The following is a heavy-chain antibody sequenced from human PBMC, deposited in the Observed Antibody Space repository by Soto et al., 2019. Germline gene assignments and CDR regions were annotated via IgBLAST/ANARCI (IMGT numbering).Heavy chain of an antibody. CDR3: AKEQRSGWYYFDC. CDR2: ISYDGSNT. D-gene: IGHD6-19*01. Sequence: QVQLVESGGGVVQPPRSLRLSCAASEFTFSHYCMHWVRQAPGTGVEWVAVISYDGSNTYYADSVKGRFTISRDNSKNTLYLQMGILKTEDTAVYYCAKEQRSGWYYFDCWGQGTLVTVSS. J-gene: IGHJ4*02. CDR1: EFTFSHYC. V-gene: IGHV3-30*18.